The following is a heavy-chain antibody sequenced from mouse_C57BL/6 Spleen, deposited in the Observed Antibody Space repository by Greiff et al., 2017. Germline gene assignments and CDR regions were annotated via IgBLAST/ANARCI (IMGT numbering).Heavy chain of an antibody. J-gene: IGHJ2*01. CDR3: TRNYGDY. CDR1: GYTFTDYE. Sequence: VQLQQSGAELVRPGASVTLSCKASGYTFTDYEMHWVKQTPVHGLEWIGAIDPETGGTAYNQKFKGKAILTADKSSSTAYMERRSLPSEASAVYYCTRNYGDYWGQGTTLTVSS. V-gene: IGHV1-15*01. CDR2: IDPETGGT.